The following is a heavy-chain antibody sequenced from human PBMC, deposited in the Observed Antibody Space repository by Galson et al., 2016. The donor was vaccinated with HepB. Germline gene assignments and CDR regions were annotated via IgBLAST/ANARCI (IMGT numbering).Heavy chain of an antibody. V-gene: IGHV4-34*01. D-gene: IGHD4-17*01. J-gene: IGHJ6*03. CDR1: GGSFSGYY. CDR3: ARGDNPDYGDYASAYYYMDV. Sequence: SETLSLTCAVYGGSFSGYYWSWIRQPPGKGLEWIREINHSGSTNYNPSLKSRVTISVDTSKNQFSLKLSSVTAADTAVYYCARGDNPDYGDYASAYYYMDVWGKGTTVTVSS. CDR2: INHSGST.